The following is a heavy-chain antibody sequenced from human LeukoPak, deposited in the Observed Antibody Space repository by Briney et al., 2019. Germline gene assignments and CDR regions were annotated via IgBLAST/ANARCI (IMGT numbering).Heavy chain of an antibody. CDR3: AKDELINGLNAGTLLDY. Sequence: GGSLRLSCAASGFTFRSYDMHWVRQATGKGLEWVSGIGTAGEIYYPGSVKGRFTISRDNSKNTLYLEMNSLRPEDTALYYCAKDELINGLNAGTLLDYWGQGALVSVSS. CDR1: GFTFRSYD. J-gene: IGHJ4*02. CDR2: IGTAGEI. V-gene: IGHV3-13*01. D-gene: IGHD1-26*01.